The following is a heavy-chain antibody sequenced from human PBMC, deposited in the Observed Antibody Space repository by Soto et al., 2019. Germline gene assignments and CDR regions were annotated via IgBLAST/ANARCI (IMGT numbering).Heavy chain of an antibody. J-gene: IGHJ4*02. Sequence: QVQLVQSGTEVKKPGASVKVSCKASGYTFTNYDINWVRQATGQGLEWMGWMNPTSGNTGNVQKFQGRVTMTRNTSISTAYMELSSLRSDDTAVYYCARTRLCGGDCYSAYYFDYWGQGALVTVSS. D-gene: IGHD2-21*02. CDR1: GYTFTNYD. CDR3: ARTRLCGGDCYSAYYFDY. V-gene: IGHV1-8*01. CDR2: MNPTSGNT.